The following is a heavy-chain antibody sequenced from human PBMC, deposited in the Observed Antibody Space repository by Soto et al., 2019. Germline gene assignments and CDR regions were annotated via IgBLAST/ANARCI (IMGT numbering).Heavy chain of an antibody. CDR2: IYYSGST. V-gene: IGHV4-59*01. CDR3: ARDPYYYDSSGYLT. D-gene: IGHD3-22*01. J-gene: IGHJ4*02. Sequence: SETLSLTCTVSGGSISSYYWSWIRQPPGKGLEWIGYIYYSGSTNYNPSLKSRVTISVDTSKNQFSLKLSSVTAADTAVYYCARDPYYYDSSGYLTWGQGTLVTVSS. CDR1: GGSISSYY.